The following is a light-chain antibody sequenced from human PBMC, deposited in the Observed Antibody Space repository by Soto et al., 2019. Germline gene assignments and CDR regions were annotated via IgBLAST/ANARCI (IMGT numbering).Light chain of an antibody. Sequence: QSVLTQPPSVSAAPGQTGTISCSGSSSNIGNNYVSWYQHLPGAAPKLLIYETNRRPAGIPDRFPGSKSGTSATLAITGLQTADEADYYCKTWDTRLSAGSVFGPGTKVTVL. CDR1: SSNIGNNY. J-gene: IGLJ1*01. V-gene: IGLV1-51*02. CDR3: KTWDTRLSAGSV. CDR2: ETN.